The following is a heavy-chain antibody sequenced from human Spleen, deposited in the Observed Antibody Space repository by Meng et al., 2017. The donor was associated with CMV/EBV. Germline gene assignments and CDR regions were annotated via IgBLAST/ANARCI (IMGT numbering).Heavy chain of an antibody. J-gene: IGHJ4*02. V-gene: IGHV3-21*06. CDR1: GFTFSSYS. Sequence: GGSLRLSCAASGFTFSSYSMTWVRQAPGKGLEWVSSIPGSSTYIYYADSVKGRFTISRDNAKNSLFLQMDSLRVEDTAVYYCARDREVGTAIPRLDYWGQGALVTVSS. CDR2: IPGSSTYI. CDR3: ARDREVGTAIPRLDY. D-gene: IGHD2-21*02.